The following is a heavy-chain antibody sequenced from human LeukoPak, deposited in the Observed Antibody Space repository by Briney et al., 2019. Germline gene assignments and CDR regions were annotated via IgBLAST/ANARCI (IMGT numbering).Heavy chain of an antibody. D-gene: IGHD6-13*01. V-gene: IGHV1-46*01. CDR2: INPSGGST. Sequence: ASVKVSCKASGYTFTSYYMHWVLQAPGQGLEWMGIINPSGGSTSYAQKFQGRVTMTRDTSTSTVYMELSSLRSEDTAVYYCARDPEGAAGTDQFDYWGQGTLVTVSS. CDR1: GYTFTSYY. J-gene: IGHJ4*02. CDR3: ARDPEGAAGTDQFDY.